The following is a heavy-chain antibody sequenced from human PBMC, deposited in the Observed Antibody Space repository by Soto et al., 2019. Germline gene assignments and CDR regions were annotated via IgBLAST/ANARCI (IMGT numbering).Heavy chain of an antibody. CDR2: ISSDGSTT. CDR1: GFTFSNFW. Sequence: PGGSLRLSCAASGFTFSNFWMHWVRQAPGKGLVWVSRISSDGSTTSYADSVRGRFTISRDNAKNTLYLQMNSLRAEDTAVYYFSSSFSSCWEVREFDLWGRGILVTVSS. V-gene: IGHV3-74*01. D-gene: IGHD6-19*01. J-gene: IGHJ2*01. CDR3: SSSFSSCWEVREFDL.